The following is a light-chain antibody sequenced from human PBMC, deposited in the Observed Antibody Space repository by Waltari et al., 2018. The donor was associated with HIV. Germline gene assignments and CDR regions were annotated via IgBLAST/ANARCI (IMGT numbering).Light chain of an antibody. V-gene: IGLV2-8*01. Sequence: QSTLTQPPSASGSPGQSVTISCTGTSSDIGGYNYVSWYQQHPGKAPKLIMTEVTKRPSGVPDRFSGSKSGNTASLTVSELQADDEALYYCSSFAPTNKFYVLFGGGTTLTV. CDR1: SSDIGGYNY. CDR3: SSFAPTNKFYVL. J-gene: IGLJ2*01. CDR2: EVT.